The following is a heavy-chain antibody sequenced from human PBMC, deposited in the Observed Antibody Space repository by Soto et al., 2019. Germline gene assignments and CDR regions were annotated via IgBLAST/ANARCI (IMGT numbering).Heavy chain of an antibody. V-gene: IGHV3-23*01. D-gene: IGHD3-22*01. CDR2: ISGSGGST. J-gene: IGHJ4*02. CDR3: AKDADYYYDSSGHTN. CDR1: GFTFSSYA. Sequence: GGSLRLSCAASGFTFSSYAMSWVRQAPGKGLEWISAISGSGGSTYYADSVKGRFTISRDNSKNTLYLQMNSLRAEDTAVYYCAKDADYYYDSSGHTNWGQGTLVTVSS.